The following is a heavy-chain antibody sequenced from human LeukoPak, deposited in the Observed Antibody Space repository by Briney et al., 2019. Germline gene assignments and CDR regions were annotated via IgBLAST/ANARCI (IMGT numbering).Heavy chain of an antibody. CDR2: ISDDGGRK. CDR3: AKRPSDYGDYVSYFDY. CDR1: GFIFISYG. Sequence: TGGSLRLSCAASGFIFISYGMHWVRQAPGKGLEWVGVISDDGGRKDYADSVKGRFTISRDNSKDTLYLQMNSLRAEDTAVYYCAKRPSDYGDYVSYFDYWGQGTLVTVSS. D-gene: IGHD4-17*01. J-gene: IGHJ4*02. V-gene: IGHV3-30*18.